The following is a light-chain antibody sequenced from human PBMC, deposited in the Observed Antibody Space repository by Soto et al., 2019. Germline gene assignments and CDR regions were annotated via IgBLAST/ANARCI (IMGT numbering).Light chain of an antibody. J-gene: IGLJ1*01. CDR2: EGS. Sequence: QSALTQPASVSGSPGQSITISCTGTSSDVGGYNYVSWYQQHPGKAPKLMIYEGSKRPSGVSNRFSASKSGNTASLTISGLQAEDEADYYCSSYTSTSTLYVFGTGTQLTVL. V-gene: IGLV2-14*01. CDR1: SSDVGGYNY. CDR3: SSYTSTSTLYV.